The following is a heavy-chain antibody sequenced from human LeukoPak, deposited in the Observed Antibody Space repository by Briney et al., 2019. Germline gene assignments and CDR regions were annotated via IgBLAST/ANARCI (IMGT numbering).Heavy chain of an antibody. CDR2: IYPGDSDT. J-gene: IGHJ6*03. V-gene: IGHV5-51*01. D-gene: IGHD6-19*01. CDR3: ASSARSSPYYMDV. CDR1: GYNFTSYW. Sequence: SGGSLQISCQGSGYNFTSYWIGWVRQLPGKGLEWMGIIYPGDSDTRYSPSFQGQVTISADKSISTAYLQWSSLKASDTAMYYCASSARSSPYYMDVWAKGPRSPSP.